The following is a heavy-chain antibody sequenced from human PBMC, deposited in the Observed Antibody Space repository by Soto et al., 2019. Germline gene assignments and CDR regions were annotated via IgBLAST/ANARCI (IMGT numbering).Heavy chain of an antibody. Sequence: VQLVESGGGVVQPGRSLRLSCAASGFTFSSYGMHWVRQAPGKGLEWVAVISYDGSNKYYADSVKGRFTISRDNSKNTLYLQMNSLRAEDTAVYYCAKGDTIFGVVIRGYGKYYGMDVWGQGTTVTVSS. CDR1: GFTFSSYG. J-gene: IGHJ6*02. V-gene: IGHV3-30*18. CDR2: ISYDGSNK. CDR3: AKGDTIFGVVIRGYGKYYGMDV. D-gene: IGHD3-3*01.